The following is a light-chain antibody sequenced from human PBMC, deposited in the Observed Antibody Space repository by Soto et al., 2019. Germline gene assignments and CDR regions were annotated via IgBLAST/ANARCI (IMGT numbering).Light chain of an antibody. CDR3: QQRSNWLPNT. CDR1: QSVSSY. J-gene: IGKJ5*01. CDR2: DAS. Sequence: EIVLTQSPATLSLSPGERATLSCGASQSVSSYLAWYQQKPGQAPRLLIYDASNRATGIPARFSGSGSGTDFTLTISSLEPEDFAVYYCQQRSNWLPNTFGQGTRLEIK. V-gene: IGKV3-11*01.